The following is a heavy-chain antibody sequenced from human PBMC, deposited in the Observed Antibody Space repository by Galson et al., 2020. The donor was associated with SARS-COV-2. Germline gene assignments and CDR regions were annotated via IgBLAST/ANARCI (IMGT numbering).Heavy chain of an antibody. Sequence: SETLSLTCTVSGGSISSSSYYWGWIRQPPGKGLEWIGSIYYSGSTYYNPSLKSRVTISVDTSKNQFSLKLSSVTATDTACYYCAGQRLYYYISMGYPRPVPGFSFDIRGQGTMVTVSS. V-gene: IGHV4-39*01. D-gene: IGHD3-22*01. CDR1: GGSISSSSYY. J-gene: IGHJ3*02. CDR3: AGQRLYYYISMGYPRPVPGFSFDI. CDR2: IYYSGST.